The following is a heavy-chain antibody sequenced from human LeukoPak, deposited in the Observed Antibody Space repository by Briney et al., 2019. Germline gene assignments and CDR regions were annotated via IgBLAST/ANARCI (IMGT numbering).Heavy chain of an antibody. V-gene: IGHV4-34*01. Sequence: SETLSLTCAVYGGSFSGYYWSWIRQPPGKGLEWIGEINHSGSTNYNPSLKSRVTISVDTSKNQFSLKLNSVTGADTAVYYCARVVKGDGYGGYAPFNYWGQGTLVTVSS. D-gene: IGHD5-12*01. J-gene: IGHJ4*02. CDR1: GGSFSGYY. CDR2: INHSGST. CDR3: ARVVKGDGYGGYAPFNY.